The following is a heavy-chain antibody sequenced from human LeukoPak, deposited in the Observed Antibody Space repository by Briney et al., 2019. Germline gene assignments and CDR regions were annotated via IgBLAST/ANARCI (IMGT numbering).Heavy chain of an antibody. CDR3: ARGELTIPPPPFDP. D-gene: IGHD3-3*01. J-gene: IGHJ5*02. V-gene: IGHV4-34*01. CDR1: GGSFSGYY. CDR2: INHSGST. Sequence: PSETLSLTCAVYGGSFSGYYWSWIRQPPGKGLEWIGEINHSGSTNYNPSLKSRVTISVDTSKNQFSLKLSSVTAADTAVYYCARGELTIPPPPFDPWGQGTLVTVSS.